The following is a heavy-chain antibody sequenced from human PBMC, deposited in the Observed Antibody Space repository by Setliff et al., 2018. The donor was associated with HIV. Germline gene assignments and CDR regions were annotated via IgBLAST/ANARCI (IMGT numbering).Heavy chain of an antibody. V-gene: IGHV1-46*01. D-gene: IGHD2-15*01. J-gene: IGHJ5*02. Sequence: ASVKVSCKGSGGTFSSYAISWVRQAPGQGLEWMGIINPAGNPTSYAQKFQGRLTMTRDTSTSTVYMELSSLRSEDTAVYYCARVRYCSGGSCYGGEYWFDPWGQGTLVTVSS. CDR2: INPAGNPT. CDR3: ARVRYCSGGSCYGGEYWFDP. CDR1: GGTFSSYA.